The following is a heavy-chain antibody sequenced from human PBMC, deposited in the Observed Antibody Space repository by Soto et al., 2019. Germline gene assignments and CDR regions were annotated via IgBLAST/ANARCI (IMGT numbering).Heavy chain of an antibody. D-gene: IGHD2-2*01. CDR1: GGSISIGAYY. Sequence: SETLSLTCTVSGGSISIGAYYWSWIRQHPGKGLEWIGYINYSGSTDYNPSLKSRVTISVDTSKNQFSLKLSSVTAADTAVYYCAREDCSSTTCQFDYWGQGTLVTVSS. J-gene: IGHJ4*02. V-gene: IGHV4-31*03. CDR3: AREDCSSTTCQFDY. CDR2: INYSGST.